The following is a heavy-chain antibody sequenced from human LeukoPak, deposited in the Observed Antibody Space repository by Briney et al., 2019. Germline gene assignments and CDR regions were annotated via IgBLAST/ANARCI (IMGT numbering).Heavy chain of an antibody. D-gene: IGHD1-26*01. CDR1: GGTFSSYA. CDR2: IIPIFGTA. J-gene: IGHJ3*02. Sequence: ASVKVSCKASGGTFSSYAISWVRQAPGQGLEWMGGIIPIFGTANYAQKFQGRVTITADKSTSTAYMELSSLRSEDTAVYYCTRLWDGGSYGAFDIWGQGTMVTVSS. CDR3: TRLWDGGSYGAFDI. V-gene: IGHV1-69*06.